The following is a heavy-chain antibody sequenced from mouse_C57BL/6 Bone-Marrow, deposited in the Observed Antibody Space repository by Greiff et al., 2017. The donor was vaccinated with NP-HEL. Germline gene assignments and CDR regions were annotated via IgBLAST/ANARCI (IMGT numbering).Heavy chain of an antibody. D-gene: IGHD1-1*01. CDR3: ARERADYGSSPFAY. CDR2: SET. J-gene: IGHJ3*01. V-gene: IGHV1-52*01. Sequence: SETHYNQKFKDKATLTVDKSSSTAYMQLSSLTSEDSAVYYCARERADYGSSPFAYWGQGTLVTVSA.